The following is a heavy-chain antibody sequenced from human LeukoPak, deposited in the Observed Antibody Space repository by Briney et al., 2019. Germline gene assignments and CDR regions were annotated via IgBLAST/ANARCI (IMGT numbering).Heavy chain of an antibody. D-gene: IGHD3-22*01. J-gene: IGHJ3*02. CDR1: GFTFTYAW. Sequence: GGSLRLSCAASGFTFTYAWMSWVRQAPGKGLEWVGHIKSNSDGKTTDYAAPVKGRFTISTDDSKNTLYLQMNSLRAEDTAVYYCTRSHYYDSSGYYYRGAFDIWGQGTMVTVSS. CDR3: TRSHYYDSSGYYYRGAFDI. V-gene: IGHV3-15*01. CDR2: IKSNSDGKTT.